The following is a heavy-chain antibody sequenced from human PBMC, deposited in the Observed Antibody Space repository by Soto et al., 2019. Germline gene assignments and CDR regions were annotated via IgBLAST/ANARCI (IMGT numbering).Heavy chain of an antibody. CDR1: GFTFSRYW. CDR2: IRQDGGAM. Sequence: GGSLRLSCAASGFTFSRYWMTWVRRAPGKGLEWVATIRQDGGAMFYVDSVRGRFTISRDNADNSLHLQMNSLRVDDTAVYYCATYTRWLESWGQGTQVTVSS. J-gene: IGHJ4*02. V-gene: IGHV3-7*01. CDR3: ATYTRWLES. D-gene: IGHD5-12*01.